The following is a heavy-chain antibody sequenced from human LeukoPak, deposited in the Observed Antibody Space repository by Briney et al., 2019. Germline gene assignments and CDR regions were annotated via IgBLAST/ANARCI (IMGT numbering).Heavy chain of an antibody. Sequence: GGSLRLSCAASGFTFSSYWMSWVRQAPGKGLEWVANIKQDGSEKYYVDSVKGRFTISRDNAKNSLYLQMNSLRAEDTAVYYCARDCDSSGWCLNWFDPWGQGTLVTVSS. D-gene: IGHD6-19*01. CDR3: ARDCDSSGWCLNWFDP. V-gene: IGHV3-7*01. CDR2: IKQDGSEK. J-gene: IGHJ5*02. CDR1: GFTFSSYW.